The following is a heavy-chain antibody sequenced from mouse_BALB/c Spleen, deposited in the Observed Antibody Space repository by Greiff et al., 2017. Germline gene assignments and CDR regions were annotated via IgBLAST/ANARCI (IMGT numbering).Heavy chain of an antibody. CDR1: GFTFSSYA. Sequence: EVKLVESGGGLVKPGGSLKLSCAASGFTFSSYAMSWVRQTPEKRLEWVASISSGGSTYYPDSVKGRFTISRDNAKNTLYLQMSSLKSEDTAMYYCARHEGNYYAMDYWGQGTSVTVSS. CDR3: ARHEGNYYAMDY. D-gene: IGHD2-14*01. V-gene: IGHV5-6-5*01. CDR2: ISSGGST. J-gene: IGHJ4*01.